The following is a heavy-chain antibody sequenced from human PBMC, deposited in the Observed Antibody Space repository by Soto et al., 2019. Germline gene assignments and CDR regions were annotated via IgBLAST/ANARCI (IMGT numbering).Heavy chain of an antibody. V-gene: IGHV3-11*01. CDR2: ISILGDST. CDR1: GFSFNVYY. CDR3: ARDRAGTRTFPHNTFNL. D-gene: IGHD6-19*01. J-gene: IGHJ3*01. Sequence: QEQLAESGGGLVIPGGSLRLSCAASGFSFNVYYMTWIRQAPGSGLEWVASISILGDSTYYADSVKGRFTISRDNVKNSLYLQMDTLRAEDTAVYYCARDRAGTRTFPHNTFNLWGQGTTVAVAS.